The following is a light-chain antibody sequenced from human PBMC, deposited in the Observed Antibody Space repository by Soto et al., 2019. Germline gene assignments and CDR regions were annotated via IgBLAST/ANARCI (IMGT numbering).Light chain of an antibody. J-gene: IGKJ5*01. V-gene: IGKV3-15*01. Sequence: EIVMTQSPATLSVSPGERVTLSCGASQSIRRNLAWYQQRPGQAPRLLIYGASTRATGIPARFSGSGSGTEFTLTISSLRSEDFAVYYCQQHNDWPPAITFGQGTRLEIK. CDR1: QSIRRN. CDR3: QQHNDWPPAIT. CDR2: GAS.